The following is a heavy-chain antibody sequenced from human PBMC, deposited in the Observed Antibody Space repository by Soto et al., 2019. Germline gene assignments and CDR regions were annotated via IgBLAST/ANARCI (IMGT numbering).Heavy chain of an antibody. CDR2: ISYDGSNK. V-gene: IGHV3-30*03. J-gene: IGHJ4*02. D-gene: IGHD4-17*01. CDR3: YGDYEARFDY. CDR1: GFTFSSYG. Sequence: PGRSLRPSCAASGFTFSSYGMHWVRQAPGKGLEWVAVISYDGSNKYYADSVKGRFTISRDNSKNTLYLQMNSLRAEDTAVYYCYGDYEARFDYWGQGTLVTVSS.